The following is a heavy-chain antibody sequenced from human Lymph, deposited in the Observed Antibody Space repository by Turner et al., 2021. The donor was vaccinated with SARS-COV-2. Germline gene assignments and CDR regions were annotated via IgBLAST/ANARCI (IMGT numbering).Heavy chain of an antibody. V-gene: IGHV1-8*02. CDR1: GYTFTSYD. Sequence: QVQLVQSGAEVKKPWASVKVSFKAPGYTFTSYDINWVRQATGQGLEWMGWMNPNSGNTGYAQKFQGRVTMTRNTSISTAYMELSSLRSEDTAVYYCARGRYSGGGMDVWGQGTTVTVSS. J-gene: IGHJ6*02. CDR2: MNPNSGNT. CDR3: ARGRYSGGGMDV. D-gene: IGHD1-26*01.